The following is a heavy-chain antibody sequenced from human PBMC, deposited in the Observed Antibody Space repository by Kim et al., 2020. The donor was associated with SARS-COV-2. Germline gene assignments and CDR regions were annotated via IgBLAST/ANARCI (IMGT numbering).Heavy chain of an antibody. J-gene: IGHJ6*02. Sequence: ASVKVSCKASGYTFTGYYMHWVRQAPGQGLEWMGRINPNSGGTNYAQKFQGRVTMTRDTSISTAYMELSRLTSDDTALYYCASGYQLHTYGMDVWGQGTTVTVSS. V-gene: IGHV1-2*06. CDR3: ASGYQLHTYGMDV. D-gene: IGHD2-2*01. CDR1: GYTFTGYY. CDR2: INPNSGGT.